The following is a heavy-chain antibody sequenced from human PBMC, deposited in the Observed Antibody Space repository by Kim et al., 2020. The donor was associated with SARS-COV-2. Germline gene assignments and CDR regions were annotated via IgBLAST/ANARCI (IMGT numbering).Heavy chain of an antibody. D-gene: IGHD3-3*01. Sequence: AQKFQGRVTMTRDTSTSTVYMELSSLRSEDTAVYYCARTSGYDFWSGLAYWGQGTLVTVSS. V-gene: IGHV1-46*01. CDR3: ARTSGYDFWSGLAY. J-gene: IGHJ4*02.